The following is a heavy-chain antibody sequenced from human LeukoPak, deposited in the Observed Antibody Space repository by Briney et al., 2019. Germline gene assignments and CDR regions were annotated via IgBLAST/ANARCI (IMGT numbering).Heavy chain of an antibody. J-gene: IGHJ6*04. CDR1: GFSFSDFG. CDR3: ARIHSGYEPPKEYYGMDV. Sequence: SLRLSFVASGFSFSDFGMHWVRQAPGKGLEWVAVISYDGSNKYYADSVKGRFTISRDNSKNTLYMQVNSLKSEDTAVYYCARIHSGYEPPKEYYGMDVWGKGTTVTVSS. D-gene: IGHD5-12*01. V-gene: IGHV3-30*03. CDR2: ISYDGSNK.